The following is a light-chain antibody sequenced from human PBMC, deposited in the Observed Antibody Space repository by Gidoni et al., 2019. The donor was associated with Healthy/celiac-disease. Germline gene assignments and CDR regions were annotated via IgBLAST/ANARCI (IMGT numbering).Light chain of an antibody. J-gene: IGKJ2*01. V-gene: IGKV1-39*01. CDR3: QQSYSTLGT. CDR2: AAS. Sequence: DIPMTQSPSSLSASEGDRVTITCRASQSISSYLNWYQQKPGKAPKLLIYAASSLQSGVPSRFSGSGSGTDFTLTISSLQPEDFATYYCQQSYSTLGTFGQXTKLEIK. CDR1: QSISSY.